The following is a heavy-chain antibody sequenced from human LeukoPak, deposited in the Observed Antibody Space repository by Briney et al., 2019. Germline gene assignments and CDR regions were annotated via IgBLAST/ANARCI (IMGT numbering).Heavy chain of an antibody. J-gene: IGHJ4*02. D-gene: IGHD3-22*01. V-gene: IGHV4-34*01. Sequence: SETLSLTCAVYGGSFSGYYWSWIRQPPGKGLEWIGEINHSGSTNYNPSLKSRVTISVDTSKNQFSLKLSSVTAADTAVYYCARHLYYYDSSGYYDSDYWGQGTLVTVSS. CDR2: INHSGST. CDR1: GGSFSGYY. CDR3: ARHLYYYDSSGYYDSDY.